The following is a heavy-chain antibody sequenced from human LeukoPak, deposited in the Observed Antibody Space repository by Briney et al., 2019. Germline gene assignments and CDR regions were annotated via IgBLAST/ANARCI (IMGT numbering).Heavy chain of an antibody. CDR3: ARGNADFWSGYWWGVPNYYGMDV. J-gene: IGHJ6*02. CDR1: GDSFSSNNW. Sequence: PSETLSLTCAVSGDSFSSNNWWGWVRQPPGKGLEWIGQIYHSGTTDYNPSLRGRVTISVDKSKKQFSLQLSSVTAADTAVYYCARGNADFWSGYWWGVPNYYGMDVWGQGTTVTVSS. V-gene: IGHV4-4*02. CDR2: IYHSGTT. D-gene: IGHD3-3*01.